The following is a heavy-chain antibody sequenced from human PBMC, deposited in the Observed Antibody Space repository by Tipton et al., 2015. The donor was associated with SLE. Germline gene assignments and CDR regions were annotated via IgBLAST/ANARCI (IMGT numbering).Heavy chain of an antibody. D-gene: IGHD3-3*01. V-gene: IGHV4-31*03. Sequence: TLSLTCFVSGASVRSTSYHWGWIRQHQGKGLEYIGYISHTGNTYSKPSLKSRVVMSLDTSKNQFSLRLTSVTAADTAVYYCARHEWKIAVDYWGQGILVTVSS. CDR2: ISHTGNT. CDR1: GASVRSTSYH. J-gene: IGHJ4*02. CDR3: ARHEWKIAVDY.